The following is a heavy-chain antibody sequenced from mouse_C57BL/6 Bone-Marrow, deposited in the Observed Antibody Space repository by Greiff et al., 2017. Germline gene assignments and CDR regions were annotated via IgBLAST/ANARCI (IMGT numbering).Heavy chain of an antibody. CDR1: GYTFTSYW. CDR3: ARADDNGNTYNFDY. V-gene: IGHV1-69*01. CDR2: IDPSDSYT. J-gene: IGHJ2*01. D-gene: IGHD5-1-1*01. Sequence: VKLQQPGAELVMPGASVKLSCKASGYTFTSYWMHWVKQRPGQGLEWIGEIDPSDSYTNYNQKFKGKSTLTVDKSSSTAYMQLSSLTSEDSAVYYCARADDNGNTYNFDYWGQGTTLTVSS.